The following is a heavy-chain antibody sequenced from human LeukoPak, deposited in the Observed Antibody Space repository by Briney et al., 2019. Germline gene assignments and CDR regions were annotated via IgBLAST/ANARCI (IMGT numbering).Heavy chain of an antibody. V-gene: IGHV4-59*12. CDR3: ARGYYYDSKTSNWFDP. D-gene: IGHD3-22*01. CDR1: GGSISGYY. Sequence: SETLSLTCTVSGGSISGYYWSWIRRPPGKGLEWIGYIYYSGSTSYNPSLKSRVTISVDTSKNQFSLKLSSVTAADTAVYYRARGYYYDSKTSNWFDPWGQGTLVTVSS. CDR2: IYYSGST. J-gene: IGHJ5*02.